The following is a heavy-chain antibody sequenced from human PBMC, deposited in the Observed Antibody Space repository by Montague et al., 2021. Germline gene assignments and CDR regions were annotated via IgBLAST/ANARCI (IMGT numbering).Heavy chain of an antibody. CDR1: GFTFSSYA. J-gene: IGHJ1*01. CDR2: ISYDGSNK. Sequence: SLRLSCAASGFTFSSYAMHWVRQAPGKGLEWVAIISYDGSNKYYADSVKGRFTIPRDNSKNTLYLQMNSLRAEDTAVCYCARSLTSGLLAEYFQHWGQGTLVTVTS. CDR3: ARSLTSGLLAEYFQH. V-gene: IGHV3-30-3*01. D-gene: IGHD6-19*01.